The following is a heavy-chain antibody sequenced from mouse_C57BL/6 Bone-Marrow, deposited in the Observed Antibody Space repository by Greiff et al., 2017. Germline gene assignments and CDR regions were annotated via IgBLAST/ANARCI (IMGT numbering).Heavy chain of an antibody. CDR3: ARCSPAWFAY. Sequence: EVKVVESGGGLVKPGGSLKLSCAASGFTFSDYGMHWVRQAPEKGLEWVAYISSGSSTIYYADTVKGRFTISRDNDKNTLFLQMTRLRSEDTAMYYCARCSPAWFAYWGQGTLVTVSA. CDR1: GFTFSDYG. D-gene: IGHD1-1*01. J-gene: IGHJ3*01. V-gene: IGHV5-17*01. CDR2: ISSGSSTI.